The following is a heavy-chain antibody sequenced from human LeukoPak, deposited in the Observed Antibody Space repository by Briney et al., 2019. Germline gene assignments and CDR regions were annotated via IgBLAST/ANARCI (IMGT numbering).Heavy chain of an antibody. CDR3: ARDSSSWYSGNYYYGMDV. CDR1: GYTFTSYD. CDR2: MNPNSGNT. V-gene: IGHV1-8*01. J-gene: IGHJ6*02. Sequence: ASVKVSCKASGYTFTSYDINWVRQATGQGLEWMGWMNPNSGNTGYAQKFQGGVTMTRNTSISTAYMELSSLRSEDTAVYYCARDSSSWYSGNYYYGMDVWGQGTTATVSS. D-gene: IGHD6-13*01.